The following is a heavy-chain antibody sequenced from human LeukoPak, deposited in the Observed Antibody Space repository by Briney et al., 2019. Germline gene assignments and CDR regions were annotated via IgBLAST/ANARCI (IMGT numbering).Heavy chain of an antibody. V-gene: IGHV3-21*01. CDR2: ISYRTSHI. CDR3: GRAFPPLRTAAAGDY. CDR1: GFTFSDCD. D-gene: IGHD6-13*01. J-gene: IGHJ4*02. Sequence: GGSLRLSCTASGFTFSDCDMNWFRQAPGKGLEWVSSISYRTSHIYYADSVKGRFTISRDNAKNSLYLQMDSLRAEDTAVYFCGRAFPPLRTAAAGDYWGQGTLSPSPQ.